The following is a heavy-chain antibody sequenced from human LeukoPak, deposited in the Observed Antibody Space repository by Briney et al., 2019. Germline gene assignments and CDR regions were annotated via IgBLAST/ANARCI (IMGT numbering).Heavy chain of an antibody. J-gene: IGHJ6*02. CDR3: ARDGLGGSGWSAYGVDV. CDR1: GGTFSSYA. V-gene: IGHV1-69*13. CDR2: IIPIFGTA. Sequence: SVKVSCKASGGTFSSYAISWVRQAPGQGLEWMGGIIPIFGTANYAQKFQGRVTITADESTSTAYMELSSLRSEDTAVYYCARDGLGGSGWSAYGVDVWGQGTTVTVSS. D-gene: IGHD6-19*01.